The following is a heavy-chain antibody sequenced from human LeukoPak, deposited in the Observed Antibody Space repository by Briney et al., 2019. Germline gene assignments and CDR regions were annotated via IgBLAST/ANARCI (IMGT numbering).Heavy chain of an antibody. CDR3: ARVPARSYYYDSSGYFYFDC. J-gene: IGHJ4*02. Sequence: PSETLSLTCTVSGDSISSYYWSWIRQPPGKGLEWIGYIYYSGSTNYNPSLKSRVTISVDTSKNQFSLKLSSVTAADTAVYYCARVPARSYYYDSSGYFYFDCWGKGTLVTVSS. CDR1: GDSISSYY. V-gene: IGHV4-59*01. D-gene: IGHD3-22*01. CDR2: IYYSGST.